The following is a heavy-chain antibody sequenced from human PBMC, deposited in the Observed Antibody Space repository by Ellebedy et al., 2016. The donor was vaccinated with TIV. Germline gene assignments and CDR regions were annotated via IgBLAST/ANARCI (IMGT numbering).Heavy chain of an antibody. CDR3: ARVVGDTSGHYYYFDY. CDR1: GFTFSSYS. J-gene: IGHJ4*02. D-gene: IGHD3-22*01. CDR2: ISSSGSTI. V-gene: IGHV3-48*04. Sequence: GESLKISCAASGFTFSSYSMNWVRQAPGKGLEWISYISSSGSTIYQADSAKGRFTISRDNAKNSLYLQMNSLRAEDTAVYYCARVVGDTSGHYYYFDYWGQGTLVTVSS.